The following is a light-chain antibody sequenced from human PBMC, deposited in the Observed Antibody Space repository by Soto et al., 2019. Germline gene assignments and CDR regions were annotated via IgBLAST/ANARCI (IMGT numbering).Light chain of an antibody. J-gene: IGLJ1*01. V-gene: IGLV2-14*01. CDR1: SSDVGDYNY. Sequence: QSALTQPASVSGSPGQSITISCTGTSSDVGDYNYISWYQQHPGKAPKLMIDEVSNRPSGVSNRFSGSKSGNTASLTISGLQADDEADYYCSSYTSSSTLYVFGTGTKLTVL. CDR3: SSYTSSSTLYV. CDR2: EVS.